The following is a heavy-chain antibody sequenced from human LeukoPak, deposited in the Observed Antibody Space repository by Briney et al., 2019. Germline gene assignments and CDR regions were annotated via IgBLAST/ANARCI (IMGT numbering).Heavy chain of an antibody. CDR2: IYYSGST. Sequence: TETLSLTCTVSGASVSSGSYYWSWIRQPPGKGLEWIGYIYYSGSTNYNPSLKSRVTISVDTSKNQFSLKLSSVTAADTAVYYCARGSRGYSYGWGQGTLVTVSS. CDR3: ARGSRGYSYG. CDR1: GASVSSGSYY. V-gene: IGHV4-61*01. D-gene: IGHD5-18*01. J-gene: IGHJ4*02.